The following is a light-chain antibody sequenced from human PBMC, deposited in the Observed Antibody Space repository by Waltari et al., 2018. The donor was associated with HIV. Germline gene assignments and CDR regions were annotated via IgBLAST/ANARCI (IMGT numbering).Light chain of an antibody. Sequence: QSVLTQPPSAPGTPGQRVPISCSASSPTLENDNVYCYQQLTGAAPRLLIYKDTQRPSGVPDRFTGSKSGTSASLAISGLRSEDEADYYCVGWDSRLSGYVFGSGTKVTVL. CDR2: KDT. V-gene: IGLV1-47*01. CDR1: SPTLENDN. J-gene: IGLJ1*01. CDR3: VGWDSRLSGYV.